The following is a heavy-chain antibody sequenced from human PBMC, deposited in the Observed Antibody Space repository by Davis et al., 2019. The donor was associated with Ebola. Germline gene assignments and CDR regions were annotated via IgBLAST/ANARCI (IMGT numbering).Heavy chain of an antibody. Sequence: ASVKVSCKASGYTFTSYGISWVRQAPGQGLEWMGWISAYNGNTNYAQKLQGRVTMTTDTSTSTAYMELRSLRSDDTAVYYCARLLGYCSSTSCSNWFDPWGQGTLVTVSS. CDR1: GYTFTSYG. CDR2: ISAYNGNT. CDR3: ARLLGYCSSTSCSNWFDP. V-gene: IGHV1-18*01. D-gene: IGHD2-2*01. J-gene: IGHJ5*02.